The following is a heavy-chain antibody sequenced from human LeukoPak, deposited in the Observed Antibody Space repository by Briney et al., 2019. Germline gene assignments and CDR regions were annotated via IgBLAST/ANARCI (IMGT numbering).Heavy chain of an antibody. D-gene: IGHD3-22*01. Sequence: PSETLSLTCTVSGGSITNRTDHWAWIRQPPGKGLEWIGSFYHSGRTYYNPSLKSRVTISVDTSKRQFSLKLSSVTAADTSVYYCARHTGPDTMMVVVSPVGWFDPWGQETRVTVSS. CDR2: FYHSGRT. CDR3: ARHTGPDTMMVVVSPVGWFDP. CDR1: GGSITNRTDH. V-gene: IGHV4-39*01. J-gene: IGHJ5*02.